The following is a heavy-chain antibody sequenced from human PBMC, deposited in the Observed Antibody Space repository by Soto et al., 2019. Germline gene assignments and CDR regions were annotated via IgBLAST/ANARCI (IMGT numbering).Heavy chain of an antibody. J-gene: IGHJ4*02. V-gene: IGHV4-59*12. D-gene: IGHD3-10*01. CDR3: ARAEGMGVLYD. Sequence: VQLQESGPGVVKPSETLSLSCTVSGGPFIGYYWTWIQQAPGKGLEWVADIYYTGNAKYNPALKSRVSMSVDTPNQQFSLTLTSATAADTAVYYCARAEGMGVLYDWGQGILVAVSA. CDR2: IYYTGNA. CDR1: GGPFIGYY.